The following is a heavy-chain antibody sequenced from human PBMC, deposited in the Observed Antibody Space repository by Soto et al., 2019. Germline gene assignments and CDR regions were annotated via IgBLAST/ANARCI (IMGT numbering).Heavy chain of an antibody. V-gene: IGHV4-59*01. CDR3: AASSLSYSYGLDY. Sequence: SETLSLTCTVSGGSIRSYYWSWIRQPPGKGLEWIGYIYYSGSTNYNPSLKSRVTISVDTSKNQFSLKLSSVTAADTAVYYCAASSLSYSYGLDYWGQGTLVTVSS. CDR2: IYYSGST. CDR1: GGSIRSYY. D-gene: IGHD5-18*01. J-gene: IGHJ4*02.